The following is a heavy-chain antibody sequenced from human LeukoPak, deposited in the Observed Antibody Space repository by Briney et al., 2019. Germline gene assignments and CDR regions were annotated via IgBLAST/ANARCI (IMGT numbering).Heavy chain of an antibody. CDR1: GYSFTTYW. D-gene: IGHD5-24*01. V-gene: IGHV5-51*01. Sequence: GESLKISCKGSGYSFTTYWIAWVRQMPGEGLEWMGIIYPGDSETRYSPSFQGQVTISADKSITTAYLQWGSLKASDTAMYYCTRSPRDGYHDAYDIWGQGTMVTVFS. J-gene: IGHJ3*02. CDR2: IYPGDSET. CDR3: TRSPRDGYHDAYDI.